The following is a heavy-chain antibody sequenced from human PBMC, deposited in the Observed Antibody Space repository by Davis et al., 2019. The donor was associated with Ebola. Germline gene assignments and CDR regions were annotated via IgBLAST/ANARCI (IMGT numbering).Heavy chain of an antibody. D-gene: IGHD6-19*01. J-gene: IGHJ5*02. CDR1: GYTLTELS. V-gene: IGHV1-24*01. CDR3: ATDLTPYSSGWYNWFDP. Sequence: ASVKVSCKVSGYTLTELSMHWVRQAPGKGLEWMGGFDPEDGETIYAQKFQGRVTMTEDTSTDTAYMELSSLRSEDTAVYYCATDLTPYSSGWYNWFDPWGQGTLVTVSS. CDR2: FDPEDGET.